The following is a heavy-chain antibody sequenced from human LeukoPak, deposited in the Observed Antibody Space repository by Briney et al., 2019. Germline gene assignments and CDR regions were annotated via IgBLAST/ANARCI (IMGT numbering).Heavy chain of an antibody. CDR2: INPNSGGT. V-gene: IGHV1-2*02. J-gene: IGHJ5*02. Sequence: ASVKVSCKASGYTFTGYYMHWVRQAPGQGLEWMGWINPNSGGTNYAQKFQGRVTMTRDTSISTAYMELGRLRSDDTAVYYCARAASSSRKKWFDPWGQGTLVTVSS. CDR3: ARAASSSRKKWFDP. CDR1: GYTFTGYY. D-gene: IGHD6-13*01.